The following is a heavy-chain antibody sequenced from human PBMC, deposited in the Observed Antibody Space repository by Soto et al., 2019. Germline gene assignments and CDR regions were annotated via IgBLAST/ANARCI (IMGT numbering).Heavy chain of an antibody. CDR3: ARDRGYFYDSIDNYYYYYCMDV. D-gene: IGHD3-22*01. J-gene: IGHJ6*02. CDR1: GYMFNNYG. CDR2: ISSNSDRT. V-gene: IGHV1-18*04. Sequence: ASVKDSCKASGYMFNNYGISWVRQAPGQGLDGMGWISSNSDRTHYAQSFQGRVTMTTDTATTTVYMDLRRLRSDDTAVYYCARDRGYFYDSIDNYYYYYCMDVWGQGTTVTVSS.